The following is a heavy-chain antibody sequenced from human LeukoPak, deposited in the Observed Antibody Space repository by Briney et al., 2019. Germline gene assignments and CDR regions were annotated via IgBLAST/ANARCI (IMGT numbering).Heavy chain of an antibody. V-gene: IGHV3-73*01. J-gene: IGHJ4*02. CDR1: GFTFSDSA. CDR2: IRSKGNSYTT. Sequence: PGGSLRLSCAASGFTFSDSAMHWVRQASGKGLEWVGRIRSKGNSYTTAYAASVKGRFTISRDDSKNTAYLQMNSLKTEDTAVYYCTRQGPTSPFGKNWGQGTLVTVSS. D-gene: IGHD2-2*01. CDR3: TRQGPTSPFGKN.